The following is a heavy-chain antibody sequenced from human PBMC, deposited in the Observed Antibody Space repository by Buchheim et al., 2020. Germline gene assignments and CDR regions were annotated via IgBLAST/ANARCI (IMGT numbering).Heavy chain of an antibody. CDR1: GFIFSDYD. CDR3: AREVMGAITSDY. CDR2: ISSSGNRI. V-gene: IGHV3-48*03. Sequence: EVQLVESGGGLVQPGGSLRLSCAASGFIFSDYDMNWVRQAPGEGLEWVLYISSSGNRIYYTDSVRGRFTISRDNGKNSLYLQMNSLRAEDTAVYYCAREVMGAITSDYWGQGTL. D-gene: IGHD1-26*01. J-gene: IGHJ4*01.